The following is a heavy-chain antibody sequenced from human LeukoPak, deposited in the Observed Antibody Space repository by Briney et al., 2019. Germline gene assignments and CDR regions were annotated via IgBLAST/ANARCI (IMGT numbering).Heavy chain of an antibody. J-gene: IGHJ4*02. Sequence: GGPLRLSCAASGFTFSDYYMSWIRQAPGKGLEWVSYISSSGSTIYYADSVKGRFTISRDNAKNSLYLQMNSLRAEDTAVYYCARDPTRVGGSSWYRDWGQGTLVTVSS. CDR3: ARDPTRVGGSSWYRD. V-gene: IGHV3-11*01. CDR1: GFTFSDYY. CDR2: ISSSGSTI. D-gene: IGHD6-13*01.